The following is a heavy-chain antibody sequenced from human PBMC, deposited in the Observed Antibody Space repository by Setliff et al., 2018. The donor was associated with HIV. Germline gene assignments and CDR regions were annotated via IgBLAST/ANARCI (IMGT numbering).Heavy chain of an antibody. D-gene: IGHD3-10*01. CDR3: ARGWFGGYYFDY. J-gene: IGHJ4*02. V-gene: IGHV4-4*07. Sequence: SETLSLTCTVSGGSFSSYHWSWIRHRAGKGLEWIGHIYASGSTKYNPSLKSRVTISVDTSKNQFSLKLSFVTAADTAVYYCARGWFGGYYFDYWGQGTRVTVSS. CDR1: GGSFSSYH. CDR2: IYASGST.